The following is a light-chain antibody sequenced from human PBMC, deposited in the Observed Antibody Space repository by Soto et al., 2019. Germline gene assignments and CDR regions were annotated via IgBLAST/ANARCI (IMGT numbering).Light chain of an antibody. V-gene: IGKV1-17*03. J-gene: IGKJ4*01. CDR1: QGISNY. CDR2: GAS. CDR3: LQHYTYPLT. Sequence: DIQMTQSPSAMSASVGDTVTITCRASQGISNYLAWFQQKPGKVPKRLIYGASSFQSGVPPRFRGSASVTEFNLTISSLQPEDFATYYCLQHYTYPLTFSGGTKVEI.